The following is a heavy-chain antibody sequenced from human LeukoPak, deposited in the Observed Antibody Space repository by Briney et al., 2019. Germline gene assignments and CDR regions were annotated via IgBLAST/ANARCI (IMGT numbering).Heavy chain of an antibody. D-gene: IGHD1-26*01. CDR1: GYTFTGYY. CDR3: ARYSGSYSDAGAYFDY. J-gene: IGHJ4*02. CDR2: INPNSGGT. Sequence: GASVKVSCEASGYTFTGYYMHWVRQAPGQGLEWMGRINPNSGGTNYAQKFQGRVTMARDTSISTAYMELSRLRSDDTAVYYCARYSGSYSDAGAYFDYWGQGTLVTVSS. V-gene: IGHV1-2*06.